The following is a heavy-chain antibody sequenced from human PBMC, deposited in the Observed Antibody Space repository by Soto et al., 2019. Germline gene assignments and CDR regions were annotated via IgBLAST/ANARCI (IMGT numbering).Heavy chain of an antibody. D-gene: IGHD2-21*02. V-gene: IGHV1-46*01. CDR3: ARGGHVVVVTAALDY. CDR2: VNPSGGHT. J-gene: IGHJ4*02. Sequence: QVQLVQSGAEVKKPGASVKVSCKASGDTFTDYYIHWVRQAPGQGLEWMGTVNPSGGHTTYAQHFLVRMTRTRDTSTSTRYMELTSLTSEDTAIYYCARGGHVVVVTAALDYWGQGPVVTVSS. CDR1: GDTFTDYY.